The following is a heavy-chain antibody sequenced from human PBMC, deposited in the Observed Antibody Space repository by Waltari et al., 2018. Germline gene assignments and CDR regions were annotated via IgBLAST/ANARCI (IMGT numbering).Heavy chain of an antibody. CDR3: AKDTLQWFGQFIKPVGFFDN. V-gene: IGHV3-30*18. J-gene: IGHJ4*02. CDR1: GFPFSNCG. Sequence: QLVESGGGVVQTGQSLRLSCAPSGFPFSNCGMHWVRQAPGKGLEWGASISYEINDKYYADSVKGRFTISRDNYKNTLFLQMSSLRVEDTAVYYCAKDTLQWFGQFIKPVGFFDNCGQGTLVTVSS. CDR2: ISYEINDK. D-gene: IGHD3-10*01.